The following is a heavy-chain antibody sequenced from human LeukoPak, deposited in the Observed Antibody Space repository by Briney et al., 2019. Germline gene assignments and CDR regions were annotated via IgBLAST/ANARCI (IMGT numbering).Heavy chain of an antibody. CDR1: GFTFSSYA. D-gene: IGHD3-22*01. V-gene: IGHV3-23*01. CDR3: AKDPGYYYDSSGYFDY. CDR2: ISGSGGST. J-gene: IGHJ4*02. Sequence: GASLRLSCAAPGFTFSSYAMSWVRQAPGKGLEWVSAISGSGGSTYYADSVKGRFTISRDNSKNTLYLQMNSLRAEDTAVYYCAKDPGYYYDSSGYFDYWGQGTLVTVSS.